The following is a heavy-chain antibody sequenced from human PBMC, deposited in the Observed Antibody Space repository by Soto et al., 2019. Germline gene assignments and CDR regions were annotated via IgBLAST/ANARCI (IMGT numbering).Heavy chain of an antibody. CDR3: AKDLAPYYDFWSGSPHVLGYMDV. CDR1: GFTFSSYA. CDR2: ISGSGGST. J-gene: IGHJ6*03. V-gene: IGHV3-23*01. D-gene: IGHD3-3*01. Sequence: GGSLRLSCGASGFTFSSYAMCWVRQAPGKGLEWDSAISGSGGSTYYADSVKGRFTVSRDNSKNTLYLQMNSLRAEDTAVYYCAKDLAPYYDFWSGSPHVLGYMDVWGKGTTVTVSS.